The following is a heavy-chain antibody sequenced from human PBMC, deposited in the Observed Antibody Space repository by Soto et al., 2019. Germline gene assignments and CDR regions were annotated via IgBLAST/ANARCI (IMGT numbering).Heavy chain of an antibody. D-gene: IGHD3-3*01. CDR2: MNPNSGNT. CDR3: ARGRNGLDV. J-gene: IGHJ6*02. V-gene: IGHV1-8*01. CDR1: GDTFTNYD. Sequence: QVQLVQSGAEVKKPGASVKVSCKASGDTFTNYDIKWVRQATGQGLEWMGWMNPNSGNTGYAQKFQGRVIMTRNTTISSAYIVLSCLRYEDTSVYYCARGRNGLDVWGQGTTVTVSS.